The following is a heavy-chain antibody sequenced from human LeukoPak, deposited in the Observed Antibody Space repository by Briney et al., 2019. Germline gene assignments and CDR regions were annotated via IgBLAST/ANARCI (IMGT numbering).Heavy chain of an antibody. V-gene: IGHV3-48*01. CDR2: ISSSSSTI. CDR3: AKENDCSGGSCYFCFGY. CDR1: GFTFSSYS. Sequence: GGSLRLSCAASGFTFSSYSMNWVRQAPGKGLEWVSYISSSSSTIYYADSVKGRFTISRDNAKNSLYLQMNSLRAEDTAVYYCAKENDCSGGSCYFCFGYWGQGTLVTVSS. J-gene: IGHJ4*02. D-gene: IGHD2-15*01.